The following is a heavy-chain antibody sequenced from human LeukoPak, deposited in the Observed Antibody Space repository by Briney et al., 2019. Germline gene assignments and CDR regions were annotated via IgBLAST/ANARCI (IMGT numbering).Heavy chain of an antibody. Sequence: SQTLSLLCTVCGASLNSGDCLWRPICQPPGRVLEWFEYIYYSGNPYFNRFLKSQVNKSADRSKKRFALKLSSVTVADSAVYYCARGPKYQLHTHYFYYGMDVWGKGTTVTVAS. CDR3: ARGPKYQLHTHYFYYGMDV. D-gene: IGHD2-2*01. V-gene: IGHV4-30-4*01. CDR1: GASLNSGDCL. J-gene: IGHJ6*04. CDR2: IYYSGNP.